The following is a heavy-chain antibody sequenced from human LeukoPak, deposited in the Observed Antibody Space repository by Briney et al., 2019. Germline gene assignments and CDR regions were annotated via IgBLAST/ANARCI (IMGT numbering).Heavy chain of an antibody. CDR3: AREVATILDY. D-gene: IGHD5-12*01. CDR2: IYHSGST. Sequence: SETLSLTCAVSGGSISSGGYSWSWIRQPPGKGLEWIGYIYHSGSTYYNPSLKSRVTISVDRSKNQFFLKLSSVTAADTAVYYCAREVATILDYWGQGTLVTVSS. J-gene: IGHJ4*02. CDR1: GGSISSGGYS. V-gene: IGHV4-30-2*01.